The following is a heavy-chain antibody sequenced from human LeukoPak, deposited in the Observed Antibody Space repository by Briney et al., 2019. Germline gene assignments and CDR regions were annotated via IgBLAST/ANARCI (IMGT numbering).Heavy chain of an antibody. CDR3: ARELGTNYYYYGMDV. J-gene: IGHJ6*02. D-gene: IGHD3-16*01. Sequence: SQTLSLTCTVSGGSISSGGYYWSWIRQHPGKGLEWIGYIYYSGSTYYIPSLKSRVTISVDTSKNQFSLKLSSVTAADTAVYYCARELGTNYYYYGMDVWGQGTTVTVSS. CDR2: IYYSGST. CDR1: GGSISSGGYY. V-gene: IGHV4-31*03.